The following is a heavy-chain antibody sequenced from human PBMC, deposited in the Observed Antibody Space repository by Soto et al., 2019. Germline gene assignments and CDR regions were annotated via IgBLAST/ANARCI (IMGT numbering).Heavy chain of an antibody. D-gene: IGHD2-2*01. V-gene: IGHV3-23*01. CDR2: ISGSGATT. Sequence: XGSLTLSCAASGFTFSSYAMSWVRQPPGKGLEWVSAISGSGATTYYADSVKGRFTISRDNSKNTLYLQMNSLRVDDTAVYYCAKDMRFDHWGQGTLVTVSS. CDR1: GFTFSSYA. J-gene: IGHJ5*02. CDR3: AKDMRFDH.